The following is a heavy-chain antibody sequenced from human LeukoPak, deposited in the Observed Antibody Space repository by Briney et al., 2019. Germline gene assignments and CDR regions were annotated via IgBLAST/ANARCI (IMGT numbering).Heavy chain of an antibody. CDR1: GYSFTNYW. CDR2: IYPGDSDT. D-gene: IGHD5-24*01. V-gene: IGHV5-51*01. J-gene: IGHJ4*02. CDR3: ARKGRDGYNYFDY. Sequence: GESLKISCKGSGYSFTNYWIGWVRQMPGKGLEWMGIIYPGDSDTRYNPSFQGQVTISADKSISTAYLQWSSLKASDTAMYYCARKGRDGYNYFDYWGQGTLVTVSS.